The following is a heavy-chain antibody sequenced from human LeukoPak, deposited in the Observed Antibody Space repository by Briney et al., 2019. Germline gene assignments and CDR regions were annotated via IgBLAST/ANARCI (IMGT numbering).Heavy chain of an antibody. CDR3: AKRGPPPGTYGNWIDP. J-gene: IGHJ5*02. CDR1: GFSFTYND. Sequence: QPGGSLRLSCAASGFSFTYNDMHWVRQAPGKGLEWVACIEHDGQNIHYADSVKGRFTVSRDNPASTLYLQMNNLTREDTAVYYCAKRGPPPGTYGNWIDPWGQGTLVTVSS. V-gene: IGHV3-30*02. D-gene: IGHD1-1*01. CDR2: IEHDGQNI.